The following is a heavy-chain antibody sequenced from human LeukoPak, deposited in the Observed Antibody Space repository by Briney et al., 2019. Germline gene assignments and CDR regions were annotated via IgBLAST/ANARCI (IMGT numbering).Heavy chain of an antibody. CDR2: IRSKVNDYAT. CDR3: TTLYGDLYFDY. V-gene: IGHV3-73*01. D-gene: IGHD4-17*01. J-gene: IGHJ4*02. CDR1: GFIFSDSA. Sequence: GGSLRLSCAASGFIFSDSAIHWVRQASGKGPEWVGRIRSKVNDYATAYAASVKGRFTISRDDSQSTAYLQMNSLKTEDTAVYYCTTLYGDLYFDYWGQGTLVTVSS.